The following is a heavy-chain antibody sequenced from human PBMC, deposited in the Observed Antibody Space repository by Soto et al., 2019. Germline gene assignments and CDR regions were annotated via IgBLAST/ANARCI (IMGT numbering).Heavy chain of an antibody. Sequence: GASVKVSCKVSGYTLTELSMHWVRQAPGKGLEWMGGFDPEDGETIYAQKFQGRVTMTEDTSTDTAYMELSSLRSEDTAVYYCATEQLRGGSSGTFDYWGQGTLVTVSS. CDR2: FDPEDGET. D-gene: IGHD6-6*01. CDR3: ATEQLRGGSSGTFDY. J-gene: IGHJ4*02. V-gene: IGHV1-24*01. CDR1: GYTLTELS.